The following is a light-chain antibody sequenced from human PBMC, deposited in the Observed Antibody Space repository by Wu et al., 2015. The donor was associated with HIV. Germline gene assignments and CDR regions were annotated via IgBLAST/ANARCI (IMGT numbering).Light chain of an antibody. Sequence: IQIAQSPSSLSASTGDTVNITCQTSQHIRSSLAWYRQKPGKVPELLIYGASNLHRGVPSRFSGSGSGTGFTLTIKCLQSEDLATFYCHQYDTFPFSFGGGPRWTSN. CDR1: QHIRSS. J-gene: IGKJ4*01. V-gene: IGKV1-8*01. CDR3: HQYDTFPFS. CDR2: GAS.